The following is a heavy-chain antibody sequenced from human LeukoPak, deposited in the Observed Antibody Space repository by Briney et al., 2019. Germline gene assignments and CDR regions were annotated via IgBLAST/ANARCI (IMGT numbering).Heavy chain of an antibody. V-gene: IGHV3-23*01. J-gene: IGHJ4*02. D-gene: IGHD3-3*01. Sequence: GGSLRLSCAASGFTFSSYAMSWVRQAPGXXXEWVSAISGSGGSTYYADSVKGRFTISRDNSKNTLYLQMNSLRAEDTAVYYCAKGAHYYDFWSGYFDYWGQGTLVTVSS. CDR2: ISGSGGST. CDR3: AKGAHYYDFWSGYFDY. CDR1: GFTFSSYA.